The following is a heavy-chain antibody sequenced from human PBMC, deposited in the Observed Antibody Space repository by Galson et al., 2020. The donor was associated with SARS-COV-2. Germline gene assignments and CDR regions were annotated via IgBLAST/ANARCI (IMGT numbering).Heavy chain of an antibody. J-gene: IGHJ1*01. CDR2: ISYDGNNK. Sequence: GGSLRLSCAASGFTFSSYAMHWVRQAPGKGLEWVAAISYDGNNKYYADSVKGRFTTSRDNSKNTLYLQMNSLRAEDTAVYYCAVCAGSDLSYFQHWGQGTLVTVSS. CDR1: GFTFSSYA. V-gene: IGHV3-30-3*01. CDR3: AVCAGSDLSYFQH. D-gene: IGHD1-26*01.